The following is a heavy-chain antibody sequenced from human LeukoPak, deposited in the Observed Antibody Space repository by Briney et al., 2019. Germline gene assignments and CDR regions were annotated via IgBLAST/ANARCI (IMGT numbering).Heavy chain of an antibody. D-gene: IGHD3-3*01. CDR3: ARDFRYYDFWSGYTPSYYYGMDV. Sequence: GGSLRLSCAASGFTFSSYVMSWVRQAPGQGLEWVSTLTGSGGNTYYADSVKGRFTISRDNAKNTLYLQMNSLRAEDTAVYYCARDFRYYDFWSGYTPSYYYGMDVWGQGTTVTVSS. CDR1: GFTFSSYV. J-gene: IGHJ6*02. CDR2: LTGSGGNT. V-gene: IGHV3-23*01.